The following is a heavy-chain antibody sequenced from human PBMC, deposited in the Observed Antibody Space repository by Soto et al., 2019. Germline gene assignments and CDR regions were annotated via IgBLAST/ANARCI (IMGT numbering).Heavy chain of an antibody. V-gene: IGHV3-30*03. CDR2: VSYGRSNK. D-gene: IGHD6-13*01. CDR1: GFTFRNYG. J-gene: IGHJ6*02. Sequence: PGGSLRLSCAASGFTFRNYGMNWVRQAPGKGLEWVADVSYGRSNKYYADSVEGRFTISRDNSKNTLYLQMNSLRAEDTAVYYCARDMDGYSSSPYYYYYGMDVWGQGTTVTVSS. CDR3: ARDMDGYSSSPYYYYYGMDV.